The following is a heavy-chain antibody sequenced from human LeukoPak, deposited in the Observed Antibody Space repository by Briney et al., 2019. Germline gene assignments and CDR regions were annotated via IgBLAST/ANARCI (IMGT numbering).Heavy chain of an antibody. CDR2: ISYDGSNK. D-gene: IGHD2-2*01. Sequence: PGGSLRLSCAASGFTFSSYAMHWVRQAPGKGLEWVAVISYDGSNKYYADSVKGRFTISRDNSKNTLYLQMNSLRAEDTAVYYCARDLRRYCSSTSCSRNAFDIWGQGTMVTVSS. CDR3: ARDLRRYCSSTSCSRNAFDI. V-gene: IGHV3-30-3*01. J-gene: IGHJ3*02. CDR1: GFTFSSYA.